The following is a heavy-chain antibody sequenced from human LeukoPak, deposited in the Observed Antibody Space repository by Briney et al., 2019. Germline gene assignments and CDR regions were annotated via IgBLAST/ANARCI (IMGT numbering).Heavy chain of an antibody. Sequence: PGGSLRLSCAASGFTFSSYWMHWVRQAPGKGLVWVSRINTDGSSTSYADSVKGRFTISRDSAKNTLYLQMNSLRAEDTAVYYCARDSYCSSTSCSPEPYYYYMDVWGKGTTVTVSS. CDR3: ARDSYCSSTSCSPEPYYYYMDV. J-gene: IGHJ6*03. V-gene: IGHV3-74*01. CDR1: GFTFSSYW. CDR2: INTDGSST. D-gene: IGHD2-2*01.